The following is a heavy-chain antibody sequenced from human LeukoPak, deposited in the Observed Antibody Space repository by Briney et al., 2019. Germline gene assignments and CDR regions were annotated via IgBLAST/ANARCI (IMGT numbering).Heavy chain of an antibody. D-gene: IGHD3-3*01. CDR1: GDSVSSNSAA. CDR3: AAEEGSDYDPRFDP. Sequence: SQTLSLTCAISGDSVSSNSAAWNWIRQSPSRGLEWLGRTYYRSKWYNDYAVSVKSRITINPDTSKTQFSLQLNSVTPEDTAVYYCAAEEGSDYDPRFDPWGQGTLVTVSS. CDR2: TYYRSKWYN. V-gene: IGHV6-1*01. J-gene: IGHJ5*02.